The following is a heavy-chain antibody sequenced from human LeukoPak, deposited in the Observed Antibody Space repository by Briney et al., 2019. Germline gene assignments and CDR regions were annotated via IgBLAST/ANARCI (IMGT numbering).Heavy chain of an antibody. CDR2: IWYDGSNK. CDR3: AREMGSTDCSGGSCYDAFDI. J-gene: IGHJ3*02. CDR1: GFTFSSYG. V-gene: IGHV3-33*01. D-gene: IGHD2-15*01. Sequence: GGSLRLSCAASGFTFSSYGMHWVRQAPGKGLEWVAVIWYDGSNKYYADSVKGRFTISRDNSKNTLYLQMNSLRAEDTAVYYCAREMGSTDCSGGSCYDAFDIWGQGTMVTVSS.